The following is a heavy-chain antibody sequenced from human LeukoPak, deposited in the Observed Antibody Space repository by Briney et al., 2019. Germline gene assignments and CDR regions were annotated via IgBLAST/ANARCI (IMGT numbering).Heavy chain of an antibody. V-gene: IGHV1-18*01. Sequence: GASVKVSCKASGFRFPNYGVTWARQAPGQGLEWMGSISAYSGDTNYVQNLQGRVTLTTDTSTNTAYMELQSLRSDDTAVYSCARRTSWYADYWGQGTLVTVSS. D-gene: IGHD2-2*01. CDR2: ISAYSGDT. J-gene: IGHJ4*02. CDR3: ARRTSWYADY. CDR1: GFRFPNYG.